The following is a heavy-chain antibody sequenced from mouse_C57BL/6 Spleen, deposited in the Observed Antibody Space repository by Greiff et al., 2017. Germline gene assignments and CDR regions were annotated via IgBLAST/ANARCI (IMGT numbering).Heavy chain of an antibody. J-gene: IGHJ4*01. Sequence: VQLQQPGAALVKPGASVKLSCKASGYTFTSYWMHWVKQRPGQGLEWIGMIHPNSGSTNYNEKFKSKATLTVDKSSSTAYMQLSSLTSEDSAVYYCARTPYYYGSSSYAMDYWGQGTSVTVSS. D-gene: IGHD1-1*01. CDR2: IHPNSGST. CDR1: GYTFTSYW. CDR3: ARTPYYYGSSSYAMDY. V-gene: IGHV1-64*01.